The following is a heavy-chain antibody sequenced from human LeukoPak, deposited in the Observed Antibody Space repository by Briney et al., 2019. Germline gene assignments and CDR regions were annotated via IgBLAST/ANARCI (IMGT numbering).Heavy chain of an antibody. J-gene: IGHJ4*02. D-gene: IGHD3-10*01. CDR3: ARDLTGGRDY. V-gene: IGHV4-39*02. CDR1: GGSISTSNYY. Sequence: PSETLSLTCTVSGGSISTSNYYWGWIRQPPGKGLEWIGNIFYSGSTYYSPSLRSRVTISVDTSKNHFSLKLSSVTAADTAVYYCARDLTGGRDYWGQGTLVTVSS. CDR2: IFYSGST.